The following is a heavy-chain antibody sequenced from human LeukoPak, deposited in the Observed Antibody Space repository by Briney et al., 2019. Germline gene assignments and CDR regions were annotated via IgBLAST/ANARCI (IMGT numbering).Heavy chain of an antibody. CDR3: ARDGEFTTHIDH. D-gene: IGHD1-26*01. Sequence: SGGSLRLSCTASGFLFSDHYMHWIGQAPGKGMEWLSYISKGSDTIYYADSVKGRFTISRDNSKNSLYLQMTSLRVDDTAIYFCARDGEFTTHIDHWGQGALVTVSS. V-gene: IGHV3-11*04. CDR1: GFLFSDHY. J-gene: IGHJ4*02. CDR2: ISKGSDTI.